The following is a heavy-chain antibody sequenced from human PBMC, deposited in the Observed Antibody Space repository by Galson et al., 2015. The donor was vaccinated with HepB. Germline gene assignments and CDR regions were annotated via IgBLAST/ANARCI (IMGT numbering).Heavy chain of an antibody. CDR1: GFTFRTYG. CDR2: IWSDERNK. CDR3: ARDLVTGRSFDL. V-gene: IGHV3-33*01. J-gene: IGHJ2*01. Sequence: SLRLSCAASGFTFRTYGMHWVRQTPGKGLEWVAIIWSDERNKNYADSVKGRFTISTDNSKDTLYLQMNSLRVEDMAVYYCARDLVTGRSFDLWGRGTLVTVSS.